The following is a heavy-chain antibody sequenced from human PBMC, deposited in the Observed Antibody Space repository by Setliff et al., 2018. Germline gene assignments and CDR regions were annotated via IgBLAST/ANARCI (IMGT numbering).Heavy chain of an antibody. CDR1: GFTFSNYR. Sequence: AGGSLRLSCAASGFTFSNYRMHWVRQAPGKGLEWVAVIWHDGGNKYHADSVKGRFTISRDNARNSVYLQMNSLRAEDAAVYYCATSDWYAAFDHWGQGTLVTVSS. CDR2: IWHDGGNK. CDR3: ATSDWYAAFDH. J-gene: IGHJ4*02. V-gene: IGHV3-33*03. D-gene: IGHD6-19*01.